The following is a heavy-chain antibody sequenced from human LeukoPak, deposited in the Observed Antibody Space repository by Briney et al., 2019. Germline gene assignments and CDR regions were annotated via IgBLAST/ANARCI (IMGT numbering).Heavy chain of an antibody. V-gene: IGHV3-23*01. CDR2: ISNSGGVT. CDR1: AFNFRFYA. Sequence: GWSLRLSCAASAFNFRFYAMCWVRQAPGKGPEWVSAISNSGGVTYYGDSVKGRFTMSRDNSKNTLFLQMDSLRADDTAIYYCANIIDGSLGYWGQGTLVTVSS. J-gene: IGHJ4*02. D-gene: IGHD5-24*01. CDR3: ANIIDGSLGY.